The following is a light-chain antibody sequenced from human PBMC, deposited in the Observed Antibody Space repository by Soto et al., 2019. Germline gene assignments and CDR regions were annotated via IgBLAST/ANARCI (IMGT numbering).Light chain of an antibody. CDR1: SGSVSTSYY. CDR2: STN. J-gene: IGLJ3*02. CDR3: VVYMGSGIWV. Sequence: QTVVTQEPSFSVSPGGTVTLTCGLSSGSVSTSYYPSWYQQTPGQAPRTVIYSTNTRSSGVPDRFSGSILGNKAALTITGAQADDESNYYCVVYMGSGIWVFGGGTQLTVL. V-gene: IGLV8-61*01.